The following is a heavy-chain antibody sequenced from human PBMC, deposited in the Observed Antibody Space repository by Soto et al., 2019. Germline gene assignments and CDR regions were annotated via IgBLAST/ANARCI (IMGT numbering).Heavy chain of an antibody. CDR2: IYHSGST. D-gene: IGHD4-17*01. CDR1: SGSISSSNW. Sequence: PSETLSLTCAVSSGSISSSNWWSRVRQPPGKGLEWIGEIYHSGSTNYNPSLKSRVTISVDKSKNQFSLKLSSVTAADTAVYYCARVKRGYGDYYFDYWGQGTLVTVSS. CDR3: ARVKRGYGDYYFDY. J-gene: IGHJ4*02. V-gene: IGHV4-4*02.